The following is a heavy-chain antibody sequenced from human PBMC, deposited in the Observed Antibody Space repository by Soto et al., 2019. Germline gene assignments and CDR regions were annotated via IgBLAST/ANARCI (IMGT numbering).Heavy chain of an antibody. D-gene: IGHD1-1*01. J-gene: IGHJ5*02. CDR2: IFYSGST. Sequence: PSETLSLTCTVSGGSINSYYWSWIRQPPGKGLEWIGYIFYSGSTNYNPSLKSRVTMSVDTSKNQFSLRLSSVTAADTAVYYCARHASNDSPFDPWGQGTLVTVSS. V-gene: IGHV4-59*08. CDR1: GGSINSYY. CDR3: ARHASNDSPFDP.